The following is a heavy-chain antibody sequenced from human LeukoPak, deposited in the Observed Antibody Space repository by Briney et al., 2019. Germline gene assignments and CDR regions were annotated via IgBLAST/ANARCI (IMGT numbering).Heavy chain of an antibody. Sequence: GGSLRLSCAASGFSFIGYGMSWVRQAPGKGLEWVSSISSGSGYIYYADSVKGRFTISRDNAQSSLFLQMNALRVDDTAVYYCAIDSGHTVTNEYFEHWGQGTLLTVSS. CDR3: AIDSGHTVTNEYFEH. D-gene: IGHD1-14*01. V-gene: IGHV3-21*04. J-gene: IGHJ1*01. CDR2: ISSGSGYI. CDR1: GFSFIGYG.